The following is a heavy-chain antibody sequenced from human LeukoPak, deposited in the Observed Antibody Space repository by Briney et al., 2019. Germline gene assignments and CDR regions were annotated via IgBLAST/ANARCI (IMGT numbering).Heavy chain of an antibody. CDR2: ISSSSSTI. D-gene: IGHD1-26*01. Sequence: GGSLRLSCAASGFTFSSYSMNWVRQAPGKGLEWVSYISSSSSTIYYADSVKGRFTISRDNAKNSLYLQMNSLRAEDTAVYYCARDRRDPVVGNDAFDIWGQGTMVTVSS. V-gene: IGHV3-48*01. CDR3: ARDRRDPVVGNDAFDI. CDR1: GFTFSSYS. J-gene: IGHJ3*02.